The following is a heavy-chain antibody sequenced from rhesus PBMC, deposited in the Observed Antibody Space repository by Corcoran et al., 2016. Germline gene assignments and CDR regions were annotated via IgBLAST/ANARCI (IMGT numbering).Heavy chain of an antibody. Sequence: QVQLVQSGAEVKKPGSSVKVSCKASGYTFTDYYMHWVRQAPRQGLEWMGWINPYNGNTKYAQKFQVRVTMTRDTSTSTADMELSSLRSEDTAVYYCAREGSGSWNPYFDYWGQGVLVTVSS. CDR2: INPYNGNT. CDR3: AREGSGSWNPYFDY. V-gene: IGHV1S2*01. J-gene: IGHJ4*01. D-gene: IGHD6-25*01. CDR1: GYTFTDYY.